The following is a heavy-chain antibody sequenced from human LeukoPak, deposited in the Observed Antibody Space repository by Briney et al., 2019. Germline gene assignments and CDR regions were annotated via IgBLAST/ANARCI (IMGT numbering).Heavy chain of an antibody. CDR1: GYTFTVYY. J-gene: IGHJ4*02. Sequence: ASVTVSCKASGYTFTVYYMHWVRQAPGQGLEWMGWINPNSGGTNYAQKFQGRVTMTRDTSISTAYMELSRLRSDDTAVYYCARGFNGITMIEHDYWGQGTLVTVSS. V-gene: IGHV1-2*02. D-gene: IGHD3-22*01. CDR2: INPNSGGT. CDR3: ARGFNGITMIEHDY.